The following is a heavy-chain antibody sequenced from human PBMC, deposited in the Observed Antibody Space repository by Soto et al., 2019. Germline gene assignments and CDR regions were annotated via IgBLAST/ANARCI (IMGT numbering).Heavy chain of an antibody. Sequence: QVQLVESGGNVVQPGRSLRLSCAASGFSFSSHCMHWVRQAPGKGLEWVAHLWAGGNIRYYAYSVKGRFTISSDHSKNTLYLQMDSLGAEDTAVYYCARDAQHLANYGMDVWGQGTTVTVSS. CDR3: ARDAQHLANYGMDV. V-gene: IGHV3-33*01. CDR1: GFSFSSHC. D-gene: IGHD3-3*02. J-gene: IGHJ6*02. CDR2: LWAGGNIR.